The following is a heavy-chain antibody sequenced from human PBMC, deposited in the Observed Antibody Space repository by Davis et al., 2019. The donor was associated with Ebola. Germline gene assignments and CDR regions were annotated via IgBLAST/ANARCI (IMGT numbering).Heavy chain of an antibody. CDR3: ARHAYGDFWYFDL. CDR1: GFIVSDKY. CDR2: LYRDGRT. V-gene: IGHV3-53*01. J-gene: IGHJ2*01. Sequence: GGSLRLSCAASGFIVSDKYMSWVRQAPGKGPEWVSVLYRDGRTYYADSAKGRFTISRDNSKNTLFLQMNSLRAEDTAMYHCARHAYGDFWYFDLWGRGTRVTVSS. D-gene: IGHD4-17*01.